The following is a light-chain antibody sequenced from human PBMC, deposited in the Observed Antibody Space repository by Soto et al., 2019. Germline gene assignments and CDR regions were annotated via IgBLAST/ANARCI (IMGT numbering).Light chain of an antibody. CDR2: ATY. Sequence: DIQMTQSPSSRSASVGDRVTITCRASQGINNYVAWFQQKPGRAPKSLIYATYRLQSGVPSKFSASGSGTEFILTINSLQPEDFATYYCQQYDNFPRTFGQGTKVEI. CDR1: QGINNY. V-gene: IGKV1-16*02. J-gene: IGKJ1*01. CDR3: QQYDNFPRT.